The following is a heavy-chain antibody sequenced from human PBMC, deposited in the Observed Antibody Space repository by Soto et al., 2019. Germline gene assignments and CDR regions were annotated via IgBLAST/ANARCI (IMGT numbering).Heavy chain of an antibody. V-gene: IGHV1-3*01. CDR3: ARVYCSSKSCSYYYGMDV. D-gene: IGHD2-2*01. Sequence: ASVKVSCKASGYTFTSYAMHWVRQAPGQRLEWMGWINAGNGNTKYSQKFQGRVTITRDTSASTAYMELSSLRSEDTAVYYCARVYCSSKSCSYYYGMDVWGQGTTVTVSS. CDR2: INAGNGNT. J-gene: IGHJ6*02. CDR1: GYTFTSYA.